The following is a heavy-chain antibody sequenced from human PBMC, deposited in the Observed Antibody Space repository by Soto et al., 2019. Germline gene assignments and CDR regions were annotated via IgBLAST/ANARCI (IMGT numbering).Heavy chain of an antibody. Sequence: EVKMLESGGGLARPGGSLGLSCAVSGFICSSYDMSWVRQAPGKGLEWVSTILVGGSTHYEDSVKGRFTISRDTSKNTVYLQMNSLSAGDTAFYYCAKATATSGGAFEIYGQGTMVTVSS. D-gene: IGHD1-1*01. CDR1: GFICSSYD. CDR2: ILVGGST. V-gene: IGHV3-23*01. CDR3: AKATATSGGAFEI. J-gene: IGHJ3*02.